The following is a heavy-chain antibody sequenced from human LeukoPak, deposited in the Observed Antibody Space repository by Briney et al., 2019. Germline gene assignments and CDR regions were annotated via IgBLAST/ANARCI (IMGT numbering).Heavy chain of an antibody. Sequence: GGSLRLSCAASGFTFSSYWMHWDRQVPGKGLVWAARINPGGSSITYADSVKGRFTISRDNAKNTLYLQMDSLRAEDTGVYYCARSNQADDYWGQGTLVTVSS. CDR3: ARSNQADDY. D-gene: IGHD1-14*01. V-gene: IGHV3-74*01. J-gene: IGHJ4*02. CDR2: INPGGSSI. CDR1: GFTFSSYW.